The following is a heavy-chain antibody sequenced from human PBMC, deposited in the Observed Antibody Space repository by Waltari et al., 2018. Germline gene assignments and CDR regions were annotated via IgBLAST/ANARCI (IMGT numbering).Heavy chain of an antibody. Sequence: QLQLQESGPGLVKPSETLSLTCTVSGGSIGSRSYYWGWIRQPPGKGLEWIGSIYYSGSTYYNPSLKSRVTISVDTSKNQFSLKLSSVTAADTAVYYCARHLSSSWDDAFDIWGQGTMVTVSS. J-gene: IGHJ3*02. CDR3: ARHLSSSWDDAFDI. CDR2: IYYSGST. CDR1: GGSIGSRSYY. D-gene: IGHD6-13*01. V-gene: IGHV4-39*07.